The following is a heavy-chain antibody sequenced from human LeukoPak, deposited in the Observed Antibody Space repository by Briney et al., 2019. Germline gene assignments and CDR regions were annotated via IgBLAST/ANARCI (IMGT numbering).Heavy chain of an antibody. CDR1: GGSISSYC. D-gene: IGHD3-10*01. Sequence: SETLSLTCTVSGGSISSYCWSWIRQPPGKGLEWVGYIYYSGSTNYNPSLKSRVTISVDTSKNQFSLKLSSVTAADTAVYYCASSPRMVRGVRGYNWFDPWGQGTLVTVSS. V-gene: IGHV4-59*08. J-gene: IGHJ5*02. CDR3: ASSPRMVRGVRGYNWFDP. CDR2: IYYSGST.